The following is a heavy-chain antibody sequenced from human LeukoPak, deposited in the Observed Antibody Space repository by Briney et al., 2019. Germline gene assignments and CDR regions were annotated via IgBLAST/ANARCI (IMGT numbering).Heavy chain of an antibody. D-gene: IGHD6-19*01. Sequence: ASVKVSCKASGYTFTGYYMHWVRQAPGQGLEWMGWINPNSGGTNYAQKFQGRVTMTRDTSISTAYMELSSLRSDDTAVYYCARQVAGTFFDAFDIWGQGTMVTVSS. CDR2: INPNSGGT. CDR1: GYTFTGYY. J-gene: IGHJ3*02. CDR3: ARQVAGTFFDAFDI. V-gene: IGHV1-2*02.